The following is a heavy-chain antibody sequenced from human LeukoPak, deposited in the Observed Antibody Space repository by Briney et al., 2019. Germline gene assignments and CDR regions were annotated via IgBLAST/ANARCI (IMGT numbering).Heavy chain of an antibody. CDR3: ARTRRITMVRGGILFDP. J-gene: IGHJ5*02. CDR1: GGSISSGGYY. D-gene: IGHD3-10*01. V-gene: IGHV4-31*03. CDR2: IYYSGST. Sequence: SQTLSLTCTVSGGSISSGGYYWSWIRQHPGKGLEWIGYIYYSGSTYYNPSLKSRVTISVDTSKNQFSLKLSSVTAADTAVYYCARTRRITMVRGGILFDPWGQGTLVTVSS.